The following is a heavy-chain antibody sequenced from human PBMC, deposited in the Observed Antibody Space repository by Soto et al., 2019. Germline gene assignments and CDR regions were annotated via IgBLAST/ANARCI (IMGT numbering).Heavy chain of an antibody. CDR1: GGTFGSDA. CDR3: ARDRTDSGYYTNWLDP. Sequence: ASVKVSCKASGGTFGSDAITWVRQAPGQGLEWVGRIIPIFGTTNYAQNLRGRVTISADKSTLTSYMELHSLTSDDTALYYCARDRTDSGYYTNWLDPWGQGTQVTV. V-gene: IGHV1-69*06. D-gene: IGHD3-22*01. CDR2: IIPIFGTT. J-gene: IGHJ5*02.